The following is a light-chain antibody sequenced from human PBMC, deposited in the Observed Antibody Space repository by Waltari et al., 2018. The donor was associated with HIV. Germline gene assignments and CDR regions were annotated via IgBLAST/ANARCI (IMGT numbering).Light chain of an antibody. CDR2: SNN. CDR3: AAWDDSLNGVV. J-gene: IGLJ2*01. V-gene: IGLV1-44*01. CDR1: SSNIGSNT. Sequence: QSVLTQPPSASGTPGQRVTIYCSGSSSNIGSNTVNWYQQLPGTAPKLLIYSNNQRPSGVPDRFYGSKSGTSASLAISGLQSEDEADYYCAAWDDSLNGVVFGGGTKLTVL.